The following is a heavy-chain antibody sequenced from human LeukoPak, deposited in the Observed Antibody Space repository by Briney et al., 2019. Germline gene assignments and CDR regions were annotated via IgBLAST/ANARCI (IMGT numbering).Heavy chain of an antibody. D-gene: IGHD5-18*01. Sequence: GGSLRLSCAASGFMFSSYWMSWVRQAPGKGLEWVANTNQDGSETYYVDSVKGRFTISRDNAKNSLYLRMNSLRAEDTAVYYCARDTAGCDYWGQGTLVTVSS. CDR2: TNQDGSET. CDR3: ARDTAGCDY. J-gene: IGHJ4*02. V-gene: IGHV3-7*03. CDR1: GFMFSSYW.